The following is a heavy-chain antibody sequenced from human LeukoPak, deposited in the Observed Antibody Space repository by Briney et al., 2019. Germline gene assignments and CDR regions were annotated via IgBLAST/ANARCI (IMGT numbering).Heavy chain of an antibody. Sequence: SETLSLTCTVSGGSISSYYWSWIRQLPGKGLEWIGYIYYSGSTYHNPSLKSRVTISVVTSKNQFSLNLSSVTAADTAVYYCARVSCGGGTCYHSRGWFDAWGQGTLVTVSS. D-gene: IGHD2-15*01. CDR3: ARVSCGGGTCYHSRGWFDA. J-gene: IGHJ5*02. V-gene: IGHV4-59*12. CDR2: IYYSGST. CDR1: GGSISSYY.